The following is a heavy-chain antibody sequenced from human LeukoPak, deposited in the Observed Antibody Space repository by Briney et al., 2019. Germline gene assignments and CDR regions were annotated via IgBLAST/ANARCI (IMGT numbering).Heavy chain of an antibody. CDR2: NSWNSDSI. V-gene: IGHV3-9*01. CDR1: VYILDDYA. Sequence: LRLCCAACVYILDDYAMLGVRQARGGGLGGVSGNSWNSDSIGYAESVKGRFTISRDNAKNSLYLQMNSLRAEDTALYYCAKDSWRRVIIFGQFDYWGQGTQVTVSS. J-gene: IGHJ4*02. D-gene: IGHD3-10*01. CDR3: AKDSWRRVIIFGQFDY.